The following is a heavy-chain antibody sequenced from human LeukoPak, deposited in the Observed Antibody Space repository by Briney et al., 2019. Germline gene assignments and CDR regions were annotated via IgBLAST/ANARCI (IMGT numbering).Heavy chain of an antibody. Sequence: GGSLRLSCAASGFSFSADWMHWVRQAPGKGLAWVARINRDATETNYADSVKGRFTISRDNAENTLYLQMNSLGADDTAVYYCARLGSDNSYGGEDYWGRGTLVTVSS. CDR2: INRDATET. D-gene: IGHD5-18*01. V-gene: IGHV3-74*01. CDR3: ARLGSDNSYGGEDY. CDR1: GFSFSADW. J-gene: IGHJ4*02.